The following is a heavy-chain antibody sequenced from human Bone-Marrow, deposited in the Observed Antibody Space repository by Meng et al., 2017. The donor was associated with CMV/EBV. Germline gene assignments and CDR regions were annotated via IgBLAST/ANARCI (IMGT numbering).Heavy chain of an antibody. D-gene: IGHD3-3*01. Sequence: ASVKVSCKASGYTFTGYYMHWVRQAPGQGLEWMGWINPNSGGTNYAQKFQGRVTMTRDTSISTAYMELSRLRSDDTAVYYCARVDRGITIFGVPPSADAFDIWGQGKRVTCSS. CDR1: GYTFTGYY. J-gene: IGHJ3*02. CDR2: INPNSGGT. V-gene: IGHV1-2*02. CDR3: ARVDRGITIFGVPPSADAFDI.